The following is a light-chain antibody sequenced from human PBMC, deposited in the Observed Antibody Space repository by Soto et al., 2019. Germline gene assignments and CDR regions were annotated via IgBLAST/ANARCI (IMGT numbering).Light chain of an antibody. J-gene: IGKJ4*01. CDR3: QQYNRWPLT. CDR2: DAS. CDR1: QSIYDK. Sequence: ELGMTQSAATLSVSPGERVSLSCRASQSIYDKLAWYQQKPGQTPRLLIYDASTRATGISGSFSGSGSGTEFTLTISSLQSEDFAVYYCQQYNRWPLTFGGGTKVDIK. V-gene: IGKV3-15*01.